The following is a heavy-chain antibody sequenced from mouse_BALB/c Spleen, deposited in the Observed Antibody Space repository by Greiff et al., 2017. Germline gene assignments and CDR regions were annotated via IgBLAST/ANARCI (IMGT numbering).Heavy chain of an antibody. CDR3: ARGYDYDEGYAMDY. CDR2: ISDGGSYT. CDR1: GFTFSDYY. J-gene: IGHJ4*01. D-gene: IGHD2-4*01. V-gene: IGHV5-4*02. Sequence: EVKLMESGGGLVKPGGSLKLSCAASGFTFSDYYMYWVRQTPEKRLEWVATISDGGSYTYYPDSVKGRFTISRDNAKNNLYLQMSSLKSEDTAMYYCARGYDYDEGYAMDYWGQGTSVTVSA.